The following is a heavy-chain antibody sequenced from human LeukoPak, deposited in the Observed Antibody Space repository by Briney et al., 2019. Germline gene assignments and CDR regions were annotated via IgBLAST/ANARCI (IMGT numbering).Heavy chain of an antibody. D-gene: IGHD6-13*01. Sequence: SETLSLTCTVSGGSISSYYWSWIRQPPGKGLEWIGYIYYSGSTNYNPSLKSRVTISVDTSNNQFSLKLSSVTAADTAVYYCARVYSSSCFDYWGQGTLVTVSS. CDR2: IYYSGST. J-gene: IGHJ4*02. V-gene: IGHV4-59*01. CDR1: GGSISSYY. CDR3: ARVYSSSCFDY.